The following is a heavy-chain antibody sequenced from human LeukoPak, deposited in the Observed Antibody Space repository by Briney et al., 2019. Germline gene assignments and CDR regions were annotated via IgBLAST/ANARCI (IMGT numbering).Heavy chain of an antibody. D-gene: IGHD6-19*01. V-gene: IGHV3-21*01. Sequence: GGSLRLSFAASGFTFSSYSMDWVRQAPGKGLEWVSSISSSSSYIYYADSVKGRFTISRDNAKNSLYLQMNSLRAEDTAMYYGALVAVAGNWFDPWGQGTLVTVSS. CDR2: ISSSSSYI. J-gene: IGHJ5*02. CDR1: GFTFSSYS. CDR3: ALVAVAGNWFDP.